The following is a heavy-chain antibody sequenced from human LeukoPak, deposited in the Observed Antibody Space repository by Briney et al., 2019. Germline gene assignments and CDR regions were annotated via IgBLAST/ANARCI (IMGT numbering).Heavy chain of an antibody. CDR3: ARFTIFGVGPDY. D-gene: IGHD3-3*01. Sequence: PSETLSLTCAVSGYSISSGYYWGWIRQPPGKGLEWIGSIYHSGSTYYNPSLKSRVTISVDTSKNQFSLKLSSVTAADTAVYYCARFTIFGVGPDYWGQGTLATVSS. CDR2: IYHSGST. V-gene: IGHV4-38-2*01. J-gene: IGHJ4*02. CDR1: GYSISSGYY.